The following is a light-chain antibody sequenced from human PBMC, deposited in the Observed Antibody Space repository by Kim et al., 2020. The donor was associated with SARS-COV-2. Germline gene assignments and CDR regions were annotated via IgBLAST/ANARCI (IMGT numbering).Light chain of an antibody. J-gene: IGKJ4*01. Sequence: PGERATRTCRASQSVSSSLAWYQQRPGQTPRLLIYGASTRATGIPDRFSGSGSGTDFILTISRLEPEDFAIYYCQQYDDSSLSFGGGTKVDIK. CDR2: GAS. CDR3: QQYDDSSLS. V-gene: IGKV3-20*01. CDR1: QSVSSS.